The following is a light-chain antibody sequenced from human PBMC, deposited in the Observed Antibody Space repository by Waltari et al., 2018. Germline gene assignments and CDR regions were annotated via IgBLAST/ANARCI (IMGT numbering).Light chain of an antibody. V-gene: IGKV1-5*03. CDR3: QQSQT. CDR2: KAS. Sequence: DIQMTQSPSTLSASVGDRVTITCRASQSISGWLAWYQQKPGKAPKLLIYKASSLESGVPSRFSGSGSGTEFTLTISSLQPDDFATYYCQQSQTFGQGTKVEIK. J-gene: IGKJ1*01. CDR1: QSISGW.